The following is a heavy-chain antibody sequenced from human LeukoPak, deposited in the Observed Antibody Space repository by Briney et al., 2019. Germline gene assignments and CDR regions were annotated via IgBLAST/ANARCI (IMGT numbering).Heavy chain of an antibody. Sequence: ASVKVSCKASGYTFTSYYMHWVRQAPGQGLEWMGIINPSGGSTSYAQKFQGRVTMTRDTSTSTVYMELSSLRSEDMAVYYCARDYLKVVVAGTAPSAGHMDYWGQGTLVTVSA. CDR3: ARDYLKVVVAGTAPSAGHMDY. CDR1: GYTFTSYY. V-gene: IGHV1-46*01. J-gene: IGHJ4*02. CDR2: INPSGGST. D-gene: IGHD2-15*01.